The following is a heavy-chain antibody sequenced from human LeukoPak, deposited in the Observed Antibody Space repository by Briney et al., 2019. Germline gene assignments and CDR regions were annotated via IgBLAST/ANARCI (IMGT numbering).Heavy chain of an antibody. CDR1: GFTFSSYS. CDR2: ISSSSSYI. D-gene: IGHD6-13*01. V-gene: IGHV3-21*01. Sequence: GGSLRLSCAASGFTFSSYSMNWVRQAPGKGLEWVSSISSSSSYIYYADSVKGRFTISRDNAKNSLYLQMNSLRAEDTAVYYCARDSSSWYSPDYWGQGTLVTVSS. CDR3: ARDSSSWYSPDY. J-gene: IGHJ4*02.